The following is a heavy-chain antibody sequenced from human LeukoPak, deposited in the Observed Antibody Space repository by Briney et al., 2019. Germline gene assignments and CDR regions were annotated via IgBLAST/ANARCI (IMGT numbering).Heavy chain of an antibody. CDR3: VTDDWFPAWDY. CDR1: GFTFSSHT. D-gene: IGHD3-9*01. Sequence: GGSLRLSCAASGFTFSSHTMNWVRQAPGKGLEWVSSISSSSSTYIYYADSVKGRFTISRDNSKNTLYLQMNSRRAEDTAVYYCVTDDWFPAWDYWGQGTLVTVSS. J-gene: IGHJ4*02. CDR2: ISSSSSTYI. V-gene: IGHV3-21*04.